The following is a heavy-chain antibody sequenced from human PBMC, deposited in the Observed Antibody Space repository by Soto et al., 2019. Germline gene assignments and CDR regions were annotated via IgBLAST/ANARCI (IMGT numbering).Heavy chain of an antibody. D-gene: IGHD3-10*01. CDR1: GFPFINFA. V-gene: IGHV3-23*01. CDR2: ISGGGTAT. Sequence: LRLSCAASGFPFINFAMSWVRQSPGKGLEWVSAISGGGTATWYADSVRGRFTISRDNSKNTVYLQMNSLRAEDTAVYYCAKFGASGSYFQFDYWGHGTLVTVS. CDR3: AKFGASGSYFQFDY. J-gene: IGHJ4*01.